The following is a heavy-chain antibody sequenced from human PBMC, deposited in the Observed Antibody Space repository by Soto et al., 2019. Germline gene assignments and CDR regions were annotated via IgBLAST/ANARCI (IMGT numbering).Heavy chain of an antibody. Sequence: QLQLQESGPGLVKPSETLSLTCTVSGGSISSSSYYWGWIRQPPGKGLEWIGSIYYSGSTYYNPSLKSRVTISVDTSKNQFSLKLSSVTAADTAVSYCARHTIPFRITIPTGWFDPWGQGTLVTVSS. CDR2: IYYSGST. D-gene: IGHD3-9*01. J-gene: IGHJ5*02. CDR3: ARHTIPFRITIPTGWFDP. V-gene: IGHV4-39*01. CDR1: GGSISSSSYY.